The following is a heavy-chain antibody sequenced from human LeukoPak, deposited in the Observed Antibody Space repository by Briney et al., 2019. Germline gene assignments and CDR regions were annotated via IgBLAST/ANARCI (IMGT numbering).Heavy chain of an antibody. D-gene: IGHD5-18*01. Sequence: PSETLSLTCSVSGGSVSSVIYYWRWIRQPPGKGLEWVGYIYYTGSTNNPSLKSRVTISVDTSQNQFSLRLSSVTAADTAVYYCARGYSNGDLFDYWGQGTLVTVSS. CDR3: ARGYSNGDLFDY. CDR2: IYYTGST. CDR1: GGSVSSVIYY. J-gene: IGHJ4*02. V-gene: IGHV4-61*01.